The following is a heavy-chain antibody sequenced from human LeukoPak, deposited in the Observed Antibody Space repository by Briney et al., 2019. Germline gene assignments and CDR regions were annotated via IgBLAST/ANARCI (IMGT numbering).Heavy chain of an antibody. V-gene: IGHV4-38-2*01. D-gene: IGHD2-2*01. Sequence: PSETLSLTCAVSGYSISSGYYWGWIRQPPGKGLEWIGSIYTTGNTNYNPSLKSRVTISVDTSNNQSSLNLSSVTAADTAVYYCARAFHCSTTSCYARGLDYWGQGTLVTVSS. CDR1: GYSISSGYY. CDR2: IYTTGNT. CDR3: ARAFHCSTTSCYARGLDY. J-gene: IGHJ4*02.